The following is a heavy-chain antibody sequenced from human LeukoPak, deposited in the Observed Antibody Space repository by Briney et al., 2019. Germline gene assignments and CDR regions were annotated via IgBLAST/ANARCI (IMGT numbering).Heavy chain of an antibody. CDR3: ARVNPDITMIVVVTTNYFDY. J-gene: IGHJ4*02. Sequence: ASVKVSCTASGYTFTSYGISWVRQAPGQGLEWMGWISPYNGDTNSAQKFQGRVSMTTDTSTTTAYMEVRGLTSDDTAVYYCARVNPDITMIVVVTTNYFDYWGQGTLVTVSS. D-gene: IGHD3-22*01. CDR1: GYTFTSYG. CDR2: ISPYNGDT. V-gene: IGHV1-18*01.